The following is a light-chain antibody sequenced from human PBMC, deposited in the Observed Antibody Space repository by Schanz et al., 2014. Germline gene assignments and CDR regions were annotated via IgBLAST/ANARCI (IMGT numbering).Light chain of an antibody. J-gene: IGLJ3*02. V-gene: IGLV2-14*03. CDR3: SSYTSSHTWV. CDR1: SSDVGGYKF. Sequence: QSALTQPASVSGSPGQSITISCTGTSSDVGGYKFVSWYQQHPGKAPKLMIFDVSNRPSGVSNRFSGSKSGNTASLTISGLQAEDEADYYCSSYTSSHTWVFGGGTKLNVL. CDR2: DVS.